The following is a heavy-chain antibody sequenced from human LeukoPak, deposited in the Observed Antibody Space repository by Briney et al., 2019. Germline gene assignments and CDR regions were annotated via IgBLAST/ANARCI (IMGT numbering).Heavy chain of an antibody. CDR2: IWSDGSRK. V-gene: IGHV3-33*03. Sequence: GGSLRLSCAAPGFIFSTYGMHWVRQAPGKGLEWVAVIWSDGSRKEYADSVKGRFTISRDNAKNTVYLQMNSLRAEDTAVYYCAKGGSSSPRSTFDYWGQGTLLTVSS. CDR3: AKGGSSSPRSTFDY. J-gene: IGHJ4*02. D-gene: IGHD6-13*01. CDR1: GFIFSTYG.